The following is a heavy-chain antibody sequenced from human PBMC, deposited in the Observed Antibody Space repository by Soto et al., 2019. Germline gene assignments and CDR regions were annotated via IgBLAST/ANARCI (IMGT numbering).Heavy chain of an antibody. J-gene: IGHJ6*02. D-gene: IGHD6-19*01. CDR2: TYYKYKWYN. Sequence: SQTLSLTCXISGDSVSGNIAAWNWFARSPARGLERLGRTYYKYKWYNDYAVSVKGRKTINPDTSKQQSSTQVNSVTHEDTAVYYCSRDRAEAGTYYYGMDVWGQGTTVTVSS. CDR1: GDSVSGNIAA. CDR3: SRDRAEAGTYYYGMDV. V-gene: IGHV6-1*01.